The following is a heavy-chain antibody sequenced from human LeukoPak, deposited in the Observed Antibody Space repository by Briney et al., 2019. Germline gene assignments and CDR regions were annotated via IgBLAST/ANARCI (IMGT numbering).Heavy chain of an antibody. CDR1: GGSFSGYY. V-gene: IGHV4-34*01. D-gene: IGHD2-2*01. CDR3: ARGGVPATAIALDY. Sequence: SETLSLTCAVYGGSFSGYYWSWIRQPPGKGLEWIGEINHSGSTNYNPSLKRRVTISGDTSKNQFSLKLSSVPAADTAVYYCARGGVPATAIALDYWGQGTLVTVSS. J-gene: IGHJ4*02. CDR2: INHSGST.